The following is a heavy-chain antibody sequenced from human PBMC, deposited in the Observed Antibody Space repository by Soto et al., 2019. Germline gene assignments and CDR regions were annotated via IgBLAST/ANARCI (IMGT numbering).Heavy chain of an antibody. CDR3: AKDWDLLRAFDL. V-gene: IGHV3-23*01. J-gene: IGHJ3*01. CDR2: ISASGGRT. D-gene: IGHD1-26*01. Sequence: LRLSCAASGFTFSSYAMSWVRQAPGKGLEWVSGISASGGRTYYADSVKGRFTISRDNSKNTMYLQMNSLRVEDTAVYKCAKDWDLLRAFDLWGQGTMVTVSS. CDR1: GFTFSSYA.